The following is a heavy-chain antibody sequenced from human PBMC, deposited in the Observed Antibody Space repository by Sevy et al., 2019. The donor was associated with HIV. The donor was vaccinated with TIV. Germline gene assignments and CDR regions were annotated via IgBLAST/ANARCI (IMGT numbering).Heavy chain of an antibody. Sequence: SLTCTVSGASISSSGYYWGWIRQPPGKGLEWIASIRYSGSTYYNPSLRSRVTISADASKNRFSLKLNSVTAADTAVYYCAGPILTYRSGWSYYDHWGQGTVVTVSS. D-gene: IGHD6-19*01. CDR1: GASISSSGYY. CDR3: AGPILTYRSGWSYYDH. CDR2: IRYSGST. V-gene: IGHV4-39*01. J-gene: IGHJ4*02.